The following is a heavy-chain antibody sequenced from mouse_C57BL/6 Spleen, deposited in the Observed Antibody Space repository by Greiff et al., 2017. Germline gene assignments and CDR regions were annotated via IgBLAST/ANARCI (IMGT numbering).Heavy chain of an antibody. CDR3: ARGYYGSSYGYFDV. CDR2: ISNLAYSI. D-gene: IGHD1-1*01. Sequence: EVKLVESGGGLVQPGGSLKLSCAASGFTFSDYGMAWVRQAPRKGPEWVAFISNLAYSIYYADTVTGRFTISRENAKNTLYLEMSSLRSEDTAMYYCARGYYGSSYGYFDVWGTGTTVTVSS. V-gene: IGHV5-15*01. J-gene: IGHJ1*03. CDR1: GFTFSDYG.